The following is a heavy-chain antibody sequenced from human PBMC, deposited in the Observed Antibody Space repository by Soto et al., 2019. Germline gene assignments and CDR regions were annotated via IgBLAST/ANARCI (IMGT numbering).Heavy chain of an antibody. CDR1: GGSISSGDSY. V-gene: IGHV4-30-4*01. Sequence: PSETLSLTCTVSGGSISSGDSYWSWLRQPPGKGLEWIGYIYYSGSTYNNPSLQSRVTISVDTSKNQFSLKLSSVTAADTAVYYCARASTGYPFTFDYWGQGTLVTVAS. J-gene: IGHJ4*02. CDR2: IYYSGST. CDR3: ARASTGYPFTFDY. D-gene: IGHD3-22*01.